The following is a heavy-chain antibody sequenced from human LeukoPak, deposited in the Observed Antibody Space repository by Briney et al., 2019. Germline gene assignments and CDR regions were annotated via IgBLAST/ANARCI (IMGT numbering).Heavy chain of an antibody. D-gene: IGHD4-23*01. CDR1: GGTFSSYA. J-gene: IGHJ3*02. Sequence: SVKVSCKASGGTFSSYAISWARQAPGQGLEWMGGIIPIFGTANYAQKFQGRVTITTDESTSTAYMELSSLRSEDTAVYYCAREGYGGSQRGAFDIWGQGTMVTVSS. CDR3: AREGYGGSQRGAFDI. CDR2: IIPIFGTA. V-gene: IGHV1-69*05.